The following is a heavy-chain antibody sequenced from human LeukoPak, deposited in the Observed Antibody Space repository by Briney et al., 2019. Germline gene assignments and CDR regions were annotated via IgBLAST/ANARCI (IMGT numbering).Heavy chain of an antibody. D-gene: IGHD5-18*01. V-gene: IGHV3-23*01. Sequence: GGSLRLSCAASGFTFSNYVMSWVRQAPGKGLEWVSAISGSGGSTYYADSVRGRFTISRDNSKNTLYLQMNSLRAEDTAVSYCANNVDPGYYWGQGTLVTVSS. CDR3: ANNVDPGYY. CDR2: ISGSGGST. CDR1: GFTFSNYV. J-gene: IGHJ4*02.